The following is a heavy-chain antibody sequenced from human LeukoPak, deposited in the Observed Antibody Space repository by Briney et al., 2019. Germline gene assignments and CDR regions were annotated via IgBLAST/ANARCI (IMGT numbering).Heavy chain of an antibody. Sequence: GESLKISCKGSGYSFTSYWISWVRQMPGKGLEWMGRIGPSDSYTNYSPSFQGHVTISADKSISTAYLQWSSLKASDTAMYYCARHRGHCSSTSCYTYWYFDLWGRGTLVTVSS. J-gene: IGHJ2*01. CDR1: GYSFTSYW. CDR2: IGPSDSYT. CDR3: ARHRGHCSSTSCYTYWYFDL. D-gene: IGHD2-2*02. V-gene: IGHV5-10-1*01.